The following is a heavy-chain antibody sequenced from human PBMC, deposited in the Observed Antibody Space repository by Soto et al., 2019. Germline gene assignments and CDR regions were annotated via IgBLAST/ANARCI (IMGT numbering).Heavy chain of an antibody. CDR3: AKSYYYDSSGYSDYYYGMVV. CDR1: GFTFSSYG. V-gene: IGHV3-30*18. Sequence: PGGSLRLSCAASGFTFSSYGMHWVRQAPGKGLEWVAVMSYDGSNKYYADSVKGRFTISRDNSKNTLYLQMNSLRAEDTAVYYCAKSYYYDSSGYSDYYYGMVVWGQGTTVTVSS. D-gene: IGHD3-22*01. J-gene: IGHJ6*02. CDR2: MSYDGSNK.